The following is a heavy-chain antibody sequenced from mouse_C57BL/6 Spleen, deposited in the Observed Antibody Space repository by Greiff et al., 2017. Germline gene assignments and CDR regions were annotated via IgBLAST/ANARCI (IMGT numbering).Heavy chain of an antibody. V-gene: IGHV1-15*01. D-gene: IGHD2-4*01. CDR2: IDPETGGT. CDR1: GYTFTDYE. Sequence: QVQLKQSGAELVRPGASVTLSCKASGYTFTDYEMNWVKQTPVHGLEWIGAIDPETGGTAYNQKFKGKAILTADKSSSTAYMELRSLTSEDSAVYYCTRSGYDYDRFAYWGQGTLVTVSA. J-gene: IGHJ3*01. CDR3: TRSGYDYDRFAY.